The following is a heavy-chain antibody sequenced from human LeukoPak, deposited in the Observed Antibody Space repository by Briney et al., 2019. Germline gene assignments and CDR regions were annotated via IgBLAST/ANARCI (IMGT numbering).Heavy chain of an antibody. CDR3: ARSSYLDL. CDR2: IYYTGST. J-gene: IGHJ4*02. V-gene: IGHV4-59*08. Sequence: SETLSLTCTVSGGSISGYYWSWIRQPPGKGLEWIGYIYYTGSTNYNPSLKSRVTISADTSKNHFSLKLSSVTAADTAVYYCARSSYLDLWGQGPLVTVSS. CDR1: GGSISGYY.